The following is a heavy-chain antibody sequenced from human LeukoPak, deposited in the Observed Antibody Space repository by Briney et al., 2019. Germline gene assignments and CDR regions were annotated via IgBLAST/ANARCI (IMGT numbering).Heavy chain of an antibody. Sequence: PGGSLRLSCAASGFTFSSYSMNWVRQAPGKGLEWVSSISSSSSYIYYADSVKGRFTISRDNAKNSLYLQMNSLRAEDTAVYYCARERIAVAGTVEKCDYWGQGTLVTVSS. J-gene: IGHJ4*02. CDR2: ISSSSSYI. CDR1: GFTFSSYS. CDR3: ARERIAVAGTVEKCDY. D-gene: IGHD6-19*01. V-gene: IGHV3-21*01.